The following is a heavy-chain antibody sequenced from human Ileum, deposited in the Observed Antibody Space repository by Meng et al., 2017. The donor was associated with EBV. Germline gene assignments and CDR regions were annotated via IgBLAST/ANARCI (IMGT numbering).Heavy chain of an antibody. CDR1: GASLNNNNW. J-gene: IGHJ4*02. Sequence: VHLQSSGPVLVQPSGTLSLTCNVSGASLNNNNWWSWVRQPPGKGLEWIGEIYHRGSTNYNPSLKSRVTISMDKSTNLFSLKVSSVTAADTAVYYCARPCNSGWYPFDSWGQGALVTVSS. CDR3: ARPCNSGWYPFDS. D-gene: IGHD6-19*01. V-gene: IGHV4-4*02. CDR2: IYHRGST.